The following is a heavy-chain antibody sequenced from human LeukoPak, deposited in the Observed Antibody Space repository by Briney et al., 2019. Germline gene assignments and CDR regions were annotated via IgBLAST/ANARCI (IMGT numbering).Heavy chain of an antibody. D-gene: IGHD4-17*01. CDR1: GFTFSSYG. CDR2: ISYDGSNK. J-gene: IGHJ4*02. Sequence: PGGSLRLSCAASGFTFSSYGMHWVRQAPGKGLEWVAVISYDGSNKYYADSVKGRFTISRDNSKNTLYLQMNSLRAEDTAVYYCARGGDGDYVFDYWGQGTLVTVSS. CDR3: ARGGDGDYVFDY. V-gene: IGHV3-30*03.